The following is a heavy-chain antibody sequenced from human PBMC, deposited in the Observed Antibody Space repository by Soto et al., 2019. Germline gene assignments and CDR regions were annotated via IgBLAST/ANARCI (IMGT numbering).Heavy chain of an antibody. Sequence: GGSLRLSCVASAGFTFSDHYMDWVRQAPGKGLEWVSVISGSDDSTYYADSVKGRFTISRDNSKNTLYLQMNSLRAEDTAVYYCAKRSSSSTFDYWGQGTLVTVSS. J-gene: IGHJ4*02. D-gene: IGHD6-6*01. CDR1: AGFTFSDHY. V-gene: IGHV3-23*01. CDR2: ISGSDDST. CDR3: AKRSSSSTFDY.